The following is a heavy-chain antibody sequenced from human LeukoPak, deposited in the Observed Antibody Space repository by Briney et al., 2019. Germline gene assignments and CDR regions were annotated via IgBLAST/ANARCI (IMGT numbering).Heavy chain of an antibody. Sequence: SVKVSCKASGGTFSSYAISWVRQAPGQGLEWMGGIIPIFGTANYAQKFQGRVTITADKSTSTDYMELSSLRSEDTAVYYCARDNRTSTQFDYWGQGTLVTVSS. J-gene: IGHJ4*02. D-gene: IGHD2/OR15-2a*01. CDR1: GGTFSSYA. CDR3: ARDNRTSTQFDY. CDR2: IIPIFGTA. V-gene: IGHV1-69*06.